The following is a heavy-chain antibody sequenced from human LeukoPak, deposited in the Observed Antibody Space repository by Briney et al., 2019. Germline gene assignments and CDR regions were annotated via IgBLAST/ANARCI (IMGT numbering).Heavy chain of an antibody. CDR3: TREARIGYGLDV. CDR2: IRSKAYGGTT. J-gene: IGHJ6*02. CDR1: GFTFGDYA. Sequence: SGGSLRLSCTASGFTFGDYAINWVRQAPGKGLEWVGFIRSKAYGGTTEYVASVRGRFTISRDDSKSIAYLQMNSLKNEDTAVYYCTREARIGYGLDVWGHGTTVTVSS. V-gene: IGHV3-49*04. D-gene: IGHD2-15*01.